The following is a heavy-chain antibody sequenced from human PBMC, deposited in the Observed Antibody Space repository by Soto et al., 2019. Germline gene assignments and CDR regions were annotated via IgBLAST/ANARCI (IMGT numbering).Heavy chain of an antibody. J-gene: IGHJ4*02. CDR3: AHSPRGYSYYFDY. V-gene: IGHV2-5*02. D-gene: IGHD5-18*01. CDR2: IYWDDDE. CDR1: GFSLSTRGVG. Sequence: QITLKESGPTLVKPTQTLTLTCTFSGFSLSTRGVGVGWIRQPPGKALEWLALIYWDDDEGYSPSLKTRLTTTKDTSKNRLVLTMTNRAPVDTATYYWAHSPRGYSYYFDYWGQGTLVTVSS.